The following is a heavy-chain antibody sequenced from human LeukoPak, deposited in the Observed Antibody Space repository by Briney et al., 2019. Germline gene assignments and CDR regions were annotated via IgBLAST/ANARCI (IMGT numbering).Heavy chain of an antibody. D-gene: IGHD3-22*01. CDR1: GGSISSSNW. V-gene: IGHV4-4*02. CDR2: IYHSGST. J-gene: IGHJ3*02. Sequence: PSETLSLTCAVSGGSISSSNWWSWVRQPPGKGLEWIGEIYHSGSTNYNPSLKSRVTISVDKSKNQFSLKLSSVTAADTAVYYCARDRGHYYDSSGYAFDIWGQGTMVTVSS. CDR3: ARDRGHYYDSSGYAFDI.